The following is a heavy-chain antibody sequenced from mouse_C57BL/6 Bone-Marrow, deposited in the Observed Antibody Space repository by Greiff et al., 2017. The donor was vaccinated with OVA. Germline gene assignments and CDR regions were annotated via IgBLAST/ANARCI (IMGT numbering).Heavy chain of an antibody. CDR1: GYTFTSYW. J-gene: IGHJ1*03. Sequence: QVQLQQPGAELVMPGASVKLSCKASGYTFTSYWMHWVKQRPGQGLEWIGEIDPSDSYTNYNQKFKGKSTLTVDKSSSTAYMQLSSLTSEGSAVFYWASDYGISYDGYFDVGGTGTTVTVSS. CDR2: IDPSDSYT. CDR3: ASDYGISYDGYFDV. V-gene: IGHV1-69*01. D-gene: IGHD1-1*01.